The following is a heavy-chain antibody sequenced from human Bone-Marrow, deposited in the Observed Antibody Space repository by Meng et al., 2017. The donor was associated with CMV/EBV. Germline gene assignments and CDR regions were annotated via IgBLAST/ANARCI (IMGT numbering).Heavy chain of an antibody. Sequence: GGSLRLSCAMSGFTLSGYGMHWVRQAPGKGLEWVAFIRDDGSNTYYADSVKGRFTISRDNSKNTVYLQMNSLRAEDTAVYYCANRYSGYEDVWYFDYWGQGTLVTVSS. CDR2: IRDDGSNT. D-gene: IGHD5-12*01. V-gene: IGHV3-30*02. CDR1: GFTLSGYG. CDR3: ANRYSGYEDVWYFDY. J-gene: IGHJ4*02.